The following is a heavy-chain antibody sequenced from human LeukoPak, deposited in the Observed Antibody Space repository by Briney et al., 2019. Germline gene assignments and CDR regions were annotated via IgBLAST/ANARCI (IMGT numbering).Heavy chain of an antibody. V-gene: IGHV1-24*01. CDR3: ATGVEFWDRLLDY. D-gene: IGHD5-24*01. CDR2: FDPEDGET. Sequence: GASVKVSCKASGYTFISYGISWVRQAPGKGLEWMGGFDPEDGETIYAQKFQGRVTMTEDTSTDTAYMELSSLRSEDTAVYYCATGVEFWDRLLDYWGQGTLVTVSS. CDR1: GYTFISYG. J-gene: IGHJ4*02.